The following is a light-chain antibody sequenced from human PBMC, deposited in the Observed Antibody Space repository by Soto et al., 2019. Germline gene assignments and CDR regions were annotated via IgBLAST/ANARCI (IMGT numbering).Light chain of an antibody. J-gene: IGKJ4*01. CDR1: QSVSSSY. CDR3: QQYGSSPRVT. Sequence: ESVLTQSPGTLSLSPGERATLSCRASQSVSSSYLAWYQQKPGQAPRLLIYGASSRATGIPDRFSGSGSGTDVTLTISRLESEDFAVYYCQQYGSSPRVTFGGGTQVEIK. CDR2: GAS. V-gene: IGKV3-20*01.